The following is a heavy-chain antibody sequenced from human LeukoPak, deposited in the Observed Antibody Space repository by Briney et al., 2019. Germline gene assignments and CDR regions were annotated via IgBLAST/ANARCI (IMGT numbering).Heavy chain of an antibody. CDR1: GGSISSTSYY. Sequence: SETLSLTCAVSGGSISSTSYYWAWIRQPPGKGLEWIGTISYSGSTYHNPSLKSRVTMSVDTSRNQFSLKLSSVDAADTAVYYCAKAGVRYFDSSGLYAFDFWGQGTTVTVSS. CDR2: ISYSGST. J-gene: IGHJ3*01. D-gene: IGHD3-22*01. V-gene: IGHV4-39*01. CDR3: AKAGVRYFDSSGLYAFDF.